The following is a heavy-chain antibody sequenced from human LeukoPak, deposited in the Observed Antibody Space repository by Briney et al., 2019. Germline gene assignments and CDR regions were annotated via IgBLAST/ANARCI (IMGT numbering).Heavy chain of an antibody. CDR1: GITVSTFW. D-gene: IGHD1-26*01. Sequence: GGSLRLSCAASGITVSTFWMHWVRQAPGEGLVWVSRINTDGSVTNYADSVEGRFTISRDNAKNMLDLQMNDLRAEDTAVYYCVTDRYSDSAFGDWGQGTLVTVSS. J-gene: IGHJ4*02. CDR2: INTDGSVT. CDR3: VTDRYSDSAFGD. V-gene: IGHV3-74*01.